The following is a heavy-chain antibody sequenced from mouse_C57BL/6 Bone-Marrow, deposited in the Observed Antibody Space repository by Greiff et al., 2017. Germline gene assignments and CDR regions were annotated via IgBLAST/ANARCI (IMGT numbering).Heavy chain of an antibody. Sequence: QVQLQQSGAELVMPGASVKLSCKASGYTFTSYWMHWVKPRPGQGLEWIGEIDPSDSYTNYNQKFKGKSTLTVDKSSSTAYMQLSSLTSEDSAFYCCAREARSYWYFDVWGTGTTVTVSS. V-gene: IGHV1-69*01. J-gene: IGHJ1*03. CDR1: GYTFTSYW. CDR3: AREARSYWYFDV. CDR2: IDPSDSYT.